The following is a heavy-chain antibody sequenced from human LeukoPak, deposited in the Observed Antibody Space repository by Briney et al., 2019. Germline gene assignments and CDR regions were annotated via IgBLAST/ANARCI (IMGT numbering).Heavy chain of an antibody. Sequence: SQTLSLTCTVSGGSISSGIYYWGWLRQPPGKGLEWFGPILLTGTTYYNPSLKTRVTISAHPAKPQFSLKLTSVTTADTAVYYCARRRDYWGQGCLVTVPS. CDR1: GGSISSGIYY. V-gene: IGHV4-39*01. CDR2: ILLTGTT. CDR3: ARRRDY. J-gene: IGHJ4*02.